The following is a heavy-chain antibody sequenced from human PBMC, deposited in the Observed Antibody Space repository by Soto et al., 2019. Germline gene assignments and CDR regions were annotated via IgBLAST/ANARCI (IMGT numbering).Heavy chain of an antibody. CDR2: IYSSGTT. CDR1: GGSISSYY. Sequence: SETLSLTCTVSGGSISSYYWSWIRQPPGKGLEWIGYIYSSGTTNYNPSLKSRVTISVDTSKNQFSLNLSSVTAADTAVYYCARVRSRNFDYWGQGTLVTVSS. CDR3: ARVRSRNFDY. D-gene: IGHD2-15*01. J-gene: IGHJ4*02. V-gene: IGHV4-59*01.